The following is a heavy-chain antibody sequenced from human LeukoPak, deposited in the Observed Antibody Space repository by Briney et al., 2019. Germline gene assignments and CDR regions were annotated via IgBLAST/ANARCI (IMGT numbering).Heavy chain of an antibody. CDR2: IYSGGST. Sequence: GGSLRRSCAASGFTVSSNYMSWVRQAPGKGLEWVSVIYSGGSTYYADSVKGRFTISRDNSKNTLYLQMNSLRAEDTAVYYCASGPKRITPFDYWGQGTLVTVSS. J-gene: IGHJ4*02. D-gene: IGHD2-15*01. CDR1: GFTVSSNY. CDR3: ASGPKRITPFDY. V-gene: IGHV3-66*01.